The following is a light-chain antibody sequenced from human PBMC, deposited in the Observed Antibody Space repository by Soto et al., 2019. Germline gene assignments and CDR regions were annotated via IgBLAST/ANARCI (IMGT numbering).Light chain of an antibody. CDR3: QHYHSFSRT. V-gene: IGKV1-5*03. CDR1: QSISSW. J-gene: IGKJ1*01. CDR2: KAS. Sequence: IHMTQSASTLSASVGYRVTITCRASQSISSWLAWYQQKPGKAPKLLIYKASSLESGVPSRFSGSLYGTEFNLTISSLQPDDFATYYCQHYHSFSRTFGQGTKVDIK.